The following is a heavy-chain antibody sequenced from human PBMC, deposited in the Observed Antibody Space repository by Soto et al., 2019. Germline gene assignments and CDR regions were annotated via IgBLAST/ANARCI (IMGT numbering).Heavy chain of an antibody. CDR1: GYRFNHDW. CDR3: AGNGAYSSGEV. CDR2: IYPGDSET. Sequence: GESLKLSCRGSGYRFNHDWIAWVLQMPGKGLEWMGIIYPGDSETRYSPSFLGQVTISADKSINTAYLQWASLKASDTAMYYCAGNGAYSSGEVWGQGTLVTAPQ. V-gene: IGHV5-51*01. D-gene: IGHD6-19*01. J-gene: IGHJ4*02.